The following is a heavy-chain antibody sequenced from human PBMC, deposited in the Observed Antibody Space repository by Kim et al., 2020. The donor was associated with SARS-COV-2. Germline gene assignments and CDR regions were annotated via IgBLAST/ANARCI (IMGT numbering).Heavy chain of an antibody. V-gene: IGHV3-11*03. CDR1: GFTFSDYY. CDR2: ISSSSSYT. D-gene: IGHD3-16*01. CDR3: ASHLGPVPYDY. Sequence: GGSLRLSCAASGFTFSDYYMSWIRQAPGKGLEWVSYISSSSSYTNYADSVKGRFTISRDNAKNSLYLQMNSLRAEDTAVYYCASHLGPVPYDYWGQGTLVTVSS. J-gene: IGHJ4*02.